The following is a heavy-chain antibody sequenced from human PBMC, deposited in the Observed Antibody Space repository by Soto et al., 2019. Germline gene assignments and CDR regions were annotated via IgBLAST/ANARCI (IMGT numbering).Heavy chain of an antibody. Sequence: SETLSLTCAVSGGSISSSNWWSWVRQPPGKGLEWIGEIYHSGSTNYNPSLKSRVTISVDKSKNQFSLKLSSVTAADTAVYYCARDVNPLARIEAHGREEWFDPWGQGTLVTVSS. CDR1: GGSISSSNW. CDR2: IYHSGST. J-gene: IGHJ5*02. CDR3: ARDVNPLARIEAHGREEWFDP. V-gene: IGHV4-4*02. D-gene: IGHD6-13*01.